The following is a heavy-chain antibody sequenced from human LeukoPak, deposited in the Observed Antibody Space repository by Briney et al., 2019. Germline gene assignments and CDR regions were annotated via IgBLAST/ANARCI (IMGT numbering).Heavy chain of an antibody. CDR3: ARSRRVVPATYYYYYMDV. J-gene: IGHJ6*03. V-gene: IGHV4-38-2*02. D-gene: IGHD2-2*01. CDR1: GYSISSGYH. CDR2: IYHSGST. Sequence: SETLSLTCTVSGYSISSGYHWGWIRQPPGKGLEWIGSIYHSGSTYYNPSLKSRVTISVDTSKNQFSLKLSSVTAADTAVYYCARSRRVVPATYYYYYMDVWGKGTTVTVSS.